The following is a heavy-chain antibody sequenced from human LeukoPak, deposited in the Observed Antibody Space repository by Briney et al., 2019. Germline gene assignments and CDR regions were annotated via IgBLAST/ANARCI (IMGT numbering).Heavy chain of an antibody. V-gene: IGHV1-18*01. CDR1: GYIFTTYG. J-gene: IGHJ4*02. D-gene: IGHD3-22*01. CDR3: ARDLAYDGSGYYYPPTY. CDR2: ISAYNGNT. Sequence: ASVKVSCKASGYIFTTYGISWVRQAPGQGLEWMGWISAYNGNTNYAQKFQGRVTMTTDTSTSTAYMELRSLRSDDTAVYYCARDLAYDGSGYYYPPTYWGQGTLVTVSS.